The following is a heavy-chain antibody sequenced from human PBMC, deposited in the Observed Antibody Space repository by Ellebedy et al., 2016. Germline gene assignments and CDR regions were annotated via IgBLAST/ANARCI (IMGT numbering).Heavy chain of an antibody. Sequence: GESLKISCAASGFTFSSYAMHWVRQAPGKGLEWVAVISYDGSNKYYADSVKGRFTISRDNSKNTLYLQMNSLRAEDTAVYYCARVIEGNFDYWGQGTLVTVSS. CDR2: ISYDGSNK. CDR1: GFTFSSYA. J-gene: IGHJ4*02. CDR3: ARVIEGNFDY. V-gene: IGHV3-30-3*01. D-gene: IGHD3-16*02.